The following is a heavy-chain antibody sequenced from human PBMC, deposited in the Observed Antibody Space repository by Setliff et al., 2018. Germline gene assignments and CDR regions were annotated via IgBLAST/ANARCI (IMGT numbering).Heavy chain of an antibody. J-gene: IGHJ4*02. Sequence: SETLSLTCTVSGESIRSNNWWNWVRQPPGKGLEWIGDIYQSGTTNYNPSLKSRVTISADTSKNQFSLKLKSGTAADTAVYYCARAPGRNIRGDYWGQGALVTVSS. D-gene: IGHD3-10*01. CDR2: IYQSGTT. CDR1: GESIRSNNW. V-gene: IGHV4-4*02. CDR3: ARAPGRNIRGDY.